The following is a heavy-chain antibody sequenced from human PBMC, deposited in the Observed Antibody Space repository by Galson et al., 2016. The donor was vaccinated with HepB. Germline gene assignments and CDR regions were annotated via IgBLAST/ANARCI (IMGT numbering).Heavy chain of an antibody. J-gene: IGHJ6*03. Sequence: SLRLSCAASGFTFSNTAMRWVRQAPGKGLEWVSVISATGGSKYSTASVRGRITISRDNTKTTLYLQMNSLRAEDTATYYCATRRRLGVFTVYYYSMDGWGQGTTVIVS. D-gene: IGHD3-10*01. V-gene: IGHV3-23*01. CDR3: ATRRRLGVFTVYYYSMDG. CDR2: ISATGGSK. CDR1: GFTFSNTA.